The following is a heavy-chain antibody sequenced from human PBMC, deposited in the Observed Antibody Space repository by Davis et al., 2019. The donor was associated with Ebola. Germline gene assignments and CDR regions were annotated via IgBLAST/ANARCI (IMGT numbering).Heavy chain of an antibody. CDR3: ARGLRHEMASINY. J-gene: IGHJ4*02. CDR1: GGSVSNNNYY. Sequence: PSETLSLTCTVSGGSVSNNNYYWSWIRQPPGKGLEWIGNTFNSGSTSYNPSLKSRVTISVDASKNQFSLKLSSVTAADTAVFYCARGLRHEMASINYWGQGTLVTVSS. D-gene: IGHD5-24*01. CDR2: TFNSGST. V-gene: IGHV4-61*01.